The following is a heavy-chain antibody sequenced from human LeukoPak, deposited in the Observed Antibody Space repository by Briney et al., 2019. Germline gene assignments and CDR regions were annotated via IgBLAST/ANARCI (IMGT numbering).Heavy chain of an antibody. D-gene: IGHD2-2*01. CDR1: GYTFTSYG. V-gene: IGHV1-18*01. CDR3: ARNLPAAIMYYYYGMDV. Sequence: ASVKVSCKASGYTFTSYGISWVRQAPGQGLEWMGWISAYNGNTNYAQRLQGRVTMTTDTSTSTAYMELRSLRSDDTAVYYCARNLPAAIMYYYYGMDVWGQGTTVTVSS. CDR2: ISAYNGNT. J-gene: IGHJ6*02.